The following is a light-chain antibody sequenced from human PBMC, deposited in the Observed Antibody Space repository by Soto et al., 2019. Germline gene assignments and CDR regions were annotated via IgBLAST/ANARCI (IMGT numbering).Light chain of an antibody. CDR3: QQAKTAPLT. Sequence: DIPMTQSPSSLAASVGDRVTITCRASQGIRNYLVWYQQKPGKPPKPLIFSASTLQSGVPSRFSGSGSGTHFTLTISSLQPEDVATYYCQQAKTAPLTFGGGTRVEL. CDR2: SAS. CDR1: QGIRNY. J-gene: IGKJ4*01. V-gene: IGKV1-27*01.